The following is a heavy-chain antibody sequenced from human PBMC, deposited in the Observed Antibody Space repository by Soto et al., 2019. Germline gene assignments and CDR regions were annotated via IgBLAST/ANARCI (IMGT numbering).Heavy chain of an antibody. CDR1: GGSIGSYY. J-gene: IGHJ6*03. D-gene: IGHD3-3*01. CDR2: IYYSGST. CDR3: ARAIWRMGYYYMDV. Sequence: PSETLSLTCTVSGGSIGSYYWSWIRQPPGKGLEWIGYIYYSGSTNYNPSLKSRVTISVDTSKNQFSLKLSSVTAADTAVYCCARAIWRMGYYYMDVWGKGTTVSVSS. V-gene: IGHV4-59*08.